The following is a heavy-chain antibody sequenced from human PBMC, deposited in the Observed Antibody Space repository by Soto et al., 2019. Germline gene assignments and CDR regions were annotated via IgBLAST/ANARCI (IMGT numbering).Heavy chain of an antibody. V-gene: IGHV4-30-2*01. D-gene: IGHD3-10*01. CDR2: IYHSGST. CDR1: GGSISSGGYS. J-gene: IGHJ4*02. CDR3: ASDYYGSGSYYY. Sequence: QLQLQESGSGLVKPSQTLSLTCAVSGGSISSGGYSWSWIRQPPGKGLEWIGYIYHSGSTYYNPSLKGRVTISVDRSKNQFSLKLSSVTAADTAVYYCASDYYGSGSYYYWGQGTLVTVSS.